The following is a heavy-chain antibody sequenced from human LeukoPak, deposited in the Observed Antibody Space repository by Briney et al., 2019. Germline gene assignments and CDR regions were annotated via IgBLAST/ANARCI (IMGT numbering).Heavy chain of an antibody. V-gene: IGHV3-23*01. Sequence: GGTLRLSCAASGFTFSSYGMSWVRQAPGKGLEWVSAISGSGGSTYYADSVKGRFTISRDNSKNTLYLQMNSLRAEDTAVYYCAKSRGWELLRGRVDYWGQGTLVTVSS. J-gene: IGHJ4*02. CDR1: GFTFSSYG. CDR2: ISGSGGST. CDR3: AKSRGWELLRGRVDY. D-gene: IGHD1-26*01.